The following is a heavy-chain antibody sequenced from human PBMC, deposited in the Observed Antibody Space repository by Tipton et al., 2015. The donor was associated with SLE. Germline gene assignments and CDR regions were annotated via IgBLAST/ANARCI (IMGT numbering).Heavy chain of an antibody. CDR1: GFTFSSYA. D-gene: IGHD3-10*01. J-gene: IGHJ4*02. CDR3: AKVGSGCDY. Sequence: RSLRLSCAASGFTFSSYAMHWVRQAPGKGLEWVAVISYDGSNKYYADSVKGRFTISRDNSKNTLYLQMNSLRAEDTAVYYCAKVGSGCDYWGQGTLVTVSS. CDR2: ISYDGSNK. V-gene: IGHV3-30-3*02.